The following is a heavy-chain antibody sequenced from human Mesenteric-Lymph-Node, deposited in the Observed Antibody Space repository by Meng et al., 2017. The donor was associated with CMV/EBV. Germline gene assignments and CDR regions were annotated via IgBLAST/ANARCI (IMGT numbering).Heavy chain of an antibody. CDR3: ARGEGFGQLPWRDY. CDR1: GYIFNNYD. CDR2: INTKTGNP. J-gene: IGHJ4*02. D-gene: IGHD3-10*01. V-gene: IGHV7-4-1*02. Sequence: SGYIFNNYDATWVRQAPGQGLGWMRQINTKTGNPAYAQGFTGRFVFSLDTSVSTAFLQISSLTTEDTAVYYCARGEGFGQLPWRDYWGQGTLVTVSS.